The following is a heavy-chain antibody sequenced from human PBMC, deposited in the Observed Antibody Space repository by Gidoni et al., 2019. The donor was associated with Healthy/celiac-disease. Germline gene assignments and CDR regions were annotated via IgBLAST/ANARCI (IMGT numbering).Heavy chain of an antibody. CDR3: AREVGATGSGYWFDP. V-gene: IGHV1-69*08. Sequence: QVQLVQSGAEVKKPGSSVKVSCKASGGTFSSYTISWVRQAPGQGLEWMGRIIPILGIANYAQKFQGRVTITADKSTSTAYMELSSLRSEDTAVYYCAREVGATGSGYWFDPWGQGTLVTVSS. CDR2: IIPILGIA. D-gene: IGHD1-26*01. CDR1: GGTFSSYT. J-gene: IGHJ5*02.